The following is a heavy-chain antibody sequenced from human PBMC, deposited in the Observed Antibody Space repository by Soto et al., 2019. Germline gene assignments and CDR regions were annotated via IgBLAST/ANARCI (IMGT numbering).Heavy chain of an antibody. Sequence: SETLSLTCTVSGGSVSSYYWSWIRQPPGKGLEWIGYIYYSGSTNYNPSLKSRVTISVDTSKNQFSLKLSSVTAADTDVYYCARRYGSCFDYWGQGTLVTVSS. CDR1: GGSVSSYY. D-gene: IGHD5-18*01. CDR3: ARRYGSCFDY. J-gene: IGHJ4*02. CDR2: IYYSGST. V-gene: IGHV4-59*08.